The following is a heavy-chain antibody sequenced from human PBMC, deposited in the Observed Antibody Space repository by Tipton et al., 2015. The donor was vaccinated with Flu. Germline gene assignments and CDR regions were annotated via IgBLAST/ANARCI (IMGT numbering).Heavy chain of an antibody. CDR2: LRRDGIAQ. J-gene: IGHJ6*02. CDR1: GFSFGSYA. D-gene: IGHD3-3*01. Sequence: SLRLSCTASGFSFGSYAMHWVRQAPGKGLEWVACLRRDGIAQYYAGSVKGRFTISRDISKNTVYLQMNSLRAEDTAVYYCARDHPPSITVFGEITDYFGMDVWGQGTTVTVSS. CDR3: ARDHPPSITVFGEITDYFGMDV. V-gene: IGHV3-30*02.